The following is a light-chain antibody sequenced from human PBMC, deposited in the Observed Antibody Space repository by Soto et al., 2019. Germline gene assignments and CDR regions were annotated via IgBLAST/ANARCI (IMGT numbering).Light chain of an antibody. Sequence: QSALTQPPSASGSPGQSVTISCTGTSSDVGGYNYVSWYQHHPDKAPKLIIYEVYKRPSGVPDRFSGSKSGNTASLTVSGLPAEDEDAYYCSSYAASDSFVVFGGGTKLTVL. J-gene: IGLJ2*01. CDR2: EVY. CDR1: SSDVGGYNY. V-gene: IGLV2-8*01. CDR3: SSYAASDSFVV.